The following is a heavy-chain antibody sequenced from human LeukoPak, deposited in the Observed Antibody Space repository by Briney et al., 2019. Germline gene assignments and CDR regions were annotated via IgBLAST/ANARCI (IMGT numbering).Heavy chain of an antibody. CDR1: GFTFSAYW. CDR2: IKRDGDEK. J-gene: IGHJ4*02. CDR3: ARIFHVDYTPLYYFDH. D-gene: IGHD3-16*01. V-gene: IGHV3-7*01. Sequence: GRSLRLSCAASGFTFSAYWMGWVRLTPGKGLEWVANIKRDGDEKYSVDSVKGRFTIFRDNAKNSLYLQMNSLKAEDTAVYYCARIFHVDYTPLYYFDHWGQGTLVTVSS.